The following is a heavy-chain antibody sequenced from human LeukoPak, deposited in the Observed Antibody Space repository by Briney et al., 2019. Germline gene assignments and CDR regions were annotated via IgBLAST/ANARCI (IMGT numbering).Heavy chain of an antibody. J-gene: IGHJ6*02. D-gene: IGHD3-3*01. Sequence: ASVKVSCKASGYTFTSYYMHWVRQAPGQGLEWMGIINPSGGSTSYAQKFQGRVTITADESTSTAYMELSSLRSEDTAVYYCARGPSHYDFWSGYYRPQYYYYGMDVWGQGTTVTVSS. CDR2: INPSGGST. CDR1: GYTFTSYY. CDR3: ARGPSHYDFWSGYYRPQYYYYGMDV. V-gene: IGHV1-46*01.